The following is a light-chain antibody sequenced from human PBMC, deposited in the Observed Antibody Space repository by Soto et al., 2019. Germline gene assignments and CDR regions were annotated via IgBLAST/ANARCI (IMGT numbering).Light chain of an antibody. CDR3: QQYSSSPWT. V-gene: IGKV3-20*01. CDR2: DAS. Sequence: EFVLTQSPATLSLSPGERATLSCRASQGVSSTYFAWYQQKPGQAPRLLIYDASSTAIGIPDRFSGSGSGTDFTLTISRLEPEDFAVYYCQQYSSSPWTFGQGTKVEIK. CDR1: QGVSSTY. J-gene: IGKJ1*01.